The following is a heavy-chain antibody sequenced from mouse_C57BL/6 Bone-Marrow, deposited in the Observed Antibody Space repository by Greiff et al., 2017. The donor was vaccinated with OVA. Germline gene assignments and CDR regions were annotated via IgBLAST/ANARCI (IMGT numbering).Heavy chain of an antibody. J-gene: IGHJ2*01. CDR1: GYTFTSYW. Sequence: QVHVKQPGAELVRPGSSVKLSCKASGYTFTSYWMHWVKQRPIQGLEWIGNIDPSDSETHYNQKFKDKATLTVDKSSSTAYMQLSSLTSEDSAVYYCARKAYYSNYVRDYFDYWGQGTTLTVSS. V-gene: IGHV1-52*01. CDR3: ARKAYYSNYVRDYFDY. CDR2: IDPSDSET. D-gene: IGHD2-5*01.